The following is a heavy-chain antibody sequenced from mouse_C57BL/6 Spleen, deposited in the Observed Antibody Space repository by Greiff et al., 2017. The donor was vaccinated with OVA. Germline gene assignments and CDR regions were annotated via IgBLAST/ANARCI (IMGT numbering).Heavy chain of an antibody. Sequence: DVKLVESGGDLVKPGGSLKLSCAASGFTFSSYGMSWVRQTPDKRLEWVATISSGGSYTYYPDSVKGRFTISRDNAKNTLYLQMSSLKSEDTAMYYCARHAMVTTGFAYWGQGTLVTVSA. J-gene: IGHJ3*01. CDR1: GFTFSSYG. D-gene: IGHD2-2*01. V-gene: IGHV5-6*02. CDR3: ARHAMVTTGFAY. CDR2: ISSGGSYT.